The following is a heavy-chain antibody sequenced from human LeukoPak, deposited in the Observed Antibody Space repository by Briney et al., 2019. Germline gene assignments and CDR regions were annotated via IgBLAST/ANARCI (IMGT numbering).Heavy chain of an antibody. CDR2: ISSSINTI. CDR1: GFTFSSYS. Sequence: GGSLRLSCAASGFTFSSYSMNWVRQAPGKGLGWVSYISSSINTIYYADSVKGRFTISRDNAKNSLYLQMNSLRAEDTAVYYCSRVSGSYYLDYWGQGTLVTVSS. V-gene: IGHV3-48*01. J-gene: IGHJ4*02. D-gene: IGHD1-26*01. CDR3: SRVSGSYYLDY.